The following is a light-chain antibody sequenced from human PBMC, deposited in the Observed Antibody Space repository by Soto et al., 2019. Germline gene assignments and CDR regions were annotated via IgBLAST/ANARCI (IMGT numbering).Light chain of an antibody. CDR1: SSDVGGYNY. CDR2: EVS. V-gene: IGLV2-14*01. J-gene: IGLJ2*01. Sequence: QSALTQPASVSGSPGQSITISCTGTSSDVGGYNYVSWYQQHPGKAPKLMIYEVSNRPSGVSSRFSGSKSGNTASLTISGLQAEDEADYYCNSYTSSSTLVVFGGGTKLTVL. CDR3: NSYTSSSTLVV.